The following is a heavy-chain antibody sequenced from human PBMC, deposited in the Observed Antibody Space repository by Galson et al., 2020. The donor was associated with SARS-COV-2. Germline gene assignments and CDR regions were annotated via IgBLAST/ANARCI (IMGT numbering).Heavy chain of an antibody. Sequence: TGGSLRLSCTASGFTFINYAMSWVRQAPGKGLEWVSTISASGGTTYYVDSVKGRFTISRDNSKNTLYLQMNSLRAEDTAVYNCAKGIAAAVSYYFDRWGQGTLVTVSS. D-gene: IGHD6-13*01. V-gene: IGHV3-23*01. CDR1: GFTFINYA. CDR2: ISASGGTT. CDR3: AKGIAAAVSYYFDR. J-gene: IGHJ4*02.